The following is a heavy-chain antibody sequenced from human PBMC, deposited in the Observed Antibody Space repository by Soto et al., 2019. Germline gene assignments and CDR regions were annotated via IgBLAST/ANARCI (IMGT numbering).Heavy chain of an antibody. D-gene: IGHD4-17*01. CDR3: ARWTRATETTKRCDY. Sequence: EIQLLESGGGLVQPGGSLRLSCAASGFTFSYYYMTWVRQAPGKGLEWVANIKHDGSEQAYVDSVKGRFTISRDNARNSLYLQMNSLRAEDTAVYFCARWTRATETTKRCDYWGQGTLVTVSS. J-gene: IGHJ4*02. CDR1: GFTFSYYY. V-gene: IGHV3-7*01. CDR2: IKHDGSEQ.